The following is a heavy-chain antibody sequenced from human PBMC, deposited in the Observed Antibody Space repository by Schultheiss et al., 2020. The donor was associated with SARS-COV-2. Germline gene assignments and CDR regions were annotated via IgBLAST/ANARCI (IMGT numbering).Heavy chain of an antibody. Sequence: GGSLRLSCAASGFTFEDFAMHWVRQAPGKGLEWVSGISGGGGSTYYADSVRGRFTISRDNSKNTLYLQMNSLRAEDTAVYYCARDHRYYDFWSGYYTRSGMDVWGQGTTVTVSS. CDR2: ISGGGGST. D-gene: IGHD3-3*01. V-gene: IGHV3-23*01. J-gene: IGHJ6*02. CDR1: GFTFEDFA. CDR3: ARDHRYYDFWSGYYTRSGMDV.